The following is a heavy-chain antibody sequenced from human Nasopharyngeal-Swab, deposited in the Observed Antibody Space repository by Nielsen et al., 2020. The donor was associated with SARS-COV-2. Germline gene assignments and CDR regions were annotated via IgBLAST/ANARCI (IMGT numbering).Heavy chain of an antibody. V-gene: IGHV3-15*01. CDR3: TTIVGANGGDDY. CDR2: IKSKTDGGTT. CDR1: EFIFSNAW. J-gene: IGHJ4*02. D-gene: IGHD1-26*01. Sequence: GESLKISCAASEFIFSNAWMSWVRQAPGKGLEWVGRIKSKTDGGTTDYAAPVKGRFTISRDDSKNTLYLQMNSLKTEDTAVYYCTTIVGANGGDDYWGQGTLVTVSS.